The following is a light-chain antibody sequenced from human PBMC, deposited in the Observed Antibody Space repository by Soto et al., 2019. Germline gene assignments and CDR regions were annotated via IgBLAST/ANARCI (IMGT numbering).Light chain of an antibody. CDR3: QQSYSTPPS. CDR1: QSISSY. V-gene: IGKV1-39*01. J-gene: IGKJ2*01. CDR2: AAS. Sequence: DIQMTQSPSSLCASVGDRVTITCRASQSISSYLNWYQQKPGKAPKLLIYAASSLQSGVPSRFSGSGSGTDFTLTIGSLQPEDFATYYCQQSYSTPPSFGQGTKLEIK.